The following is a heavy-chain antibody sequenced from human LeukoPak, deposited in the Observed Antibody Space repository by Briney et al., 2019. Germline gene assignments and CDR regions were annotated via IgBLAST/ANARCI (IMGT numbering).Heavy chain of an antibody. D-gene: IGHD4-17*01. CDR2: ISAYNGNT. V-gene: IGHV1-18*01. Sequence: ASVKVSCKASGYTFTSYGISWVRQAPGQGLEWMGWISAYNGNTNYAQKFQGRVTMTRDTSISTAYMDLNRLRSDDTAVYYCARDYGDYNWFGPWGQGTLVTVSS. J-gene: IGHJ5*02. CDR3: ARDYGDYNWFGP. CDR1: GYTFTSYG.